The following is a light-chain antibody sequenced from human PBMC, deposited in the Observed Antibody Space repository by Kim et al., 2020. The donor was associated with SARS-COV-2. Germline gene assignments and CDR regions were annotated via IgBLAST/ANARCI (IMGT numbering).Light chain of an antibody. V-gene: IGLV2-14*03. CDR2: DVT. Sequence: QSALTQPASVSGSPGQSITISCTGTSSDVGGYNYVSWYQQHPDKAPQLIIYDVTKRPSGVSNRFSGSKSGNTASLTISGLQAEDEADYYCGSYTSSTSYVFGSGTKVTVL. CDR1: SSDVGGYNY. CDR3: GSYTSSTSYV. J-gene: IGLJ1*01.